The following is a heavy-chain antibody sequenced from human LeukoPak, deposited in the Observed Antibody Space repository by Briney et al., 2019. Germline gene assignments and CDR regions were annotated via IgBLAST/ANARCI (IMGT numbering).Heavy chain of an antibody. CDR3: ARDGTSSSGWYNLPY. CDR1: GYTFAGNY. Sequence: GASVKVSCKASGYTFAGNYMHWVRQAPGQGLEWMGWINPKSGGTNYAQKFQGRVTMSRDTSISTAYMELSRLRSDDTAVYYCARDGTSSSGWYNLPYWGQGTLVTVSS. CDR2: INPKSGGT. V-gene: IGHV1-2*02. J-gene: IGHJ4*02. D-gene: IGHD6-19*01.